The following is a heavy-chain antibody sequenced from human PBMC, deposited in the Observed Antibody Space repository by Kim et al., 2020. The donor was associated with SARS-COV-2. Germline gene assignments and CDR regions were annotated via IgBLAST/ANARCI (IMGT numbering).Heavy chain of an antibody. Sequence: KVRFTISRDNSKNTLYLQMNSLRAEDTAVYYCARDTINYYDSSGQGLDYWGQGTLVTVSS. D-gene: IGHD3-22*01. J-gene: IGHJ4*02. V-gene: IGHV3-30*07. CDR3: ARDTINYYDSSGQGLDY.